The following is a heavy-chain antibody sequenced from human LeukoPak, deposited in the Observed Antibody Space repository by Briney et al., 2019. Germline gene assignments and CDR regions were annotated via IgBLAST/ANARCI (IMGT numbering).Heavy chain of an antibody. CDR1: GFTFSSYS. CDR2: IYNDGTT. Sequence: PGGSLRLSCAASGFTFSSYSMNWARQAPGKGLEWVSLIYNDGTTYYADSVKGRFTISRDNSKNTLHLQMNSLRAEDTAVYYCARAIAARRYFDYWGQGTLVTVSS. D-gene: IGHD6-6*01. CDR3: ARAIAARRYFDY. V-gene: IGHV3-53*01. J-gene: IGHJ4*02.